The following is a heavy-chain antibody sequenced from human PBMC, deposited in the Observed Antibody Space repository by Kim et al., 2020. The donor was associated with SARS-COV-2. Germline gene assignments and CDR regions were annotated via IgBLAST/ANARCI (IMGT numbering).Heavy chain of an antibody. Sequence: SETLSLTCTVSGGSISSSSYYWGWIRQPPGKGLEWIGSIYYSGSTYYNPSLKSRVTISVDTSKNQFSLKLSSVTAADTAVYYCAIVVGWFGELFRGFRNYYFDYWGQGTLVTVSS. V-gene: IGHV4-39*01. CDR2: IYYSGST. CDR1: GGSISSSSYY. D-gene: IGHD3-10*01. J-gene: IGHJ4*02. CDR3: AIVVGWFGELFRGFRNYYFDY.